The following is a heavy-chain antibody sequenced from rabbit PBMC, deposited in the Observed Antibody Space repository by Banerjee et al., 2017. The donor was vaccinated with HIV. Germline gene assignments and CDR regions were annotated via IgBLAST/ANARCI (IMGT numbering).Heavy chain of an antibody. D-gene: IGHD7-1*01. CDR3: ARDAGDSLEL. V-gene: IGHV1S45*01. J-gene: IGHJ4*01. CDR1: GFSFSSYW. CDR2: IDTGGSGSA. Sequence: QEQLEESGGDLVKPEGSLTLTCTASGFSFSSYWMSWVRQAPGKGLEWIGCIDTGGSGSAYYASWAKGRFTISKTSSTTVTLQLSSLTAADTATYFCARDAGDSLELWGPGTLVTVS.